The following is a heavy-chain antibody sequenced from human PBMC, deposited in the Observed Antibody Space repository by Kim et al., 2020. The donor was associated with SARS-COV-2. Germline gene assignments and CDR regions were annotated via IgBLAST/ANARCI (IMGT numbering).Heavy chain of an antibody. V-gene: IGHV3-30*04. Sequence: GGSLRLSCAASGFTFSSYAMDWVRQAPGKGLEWVAVISYDGSNKYYADSVKGRFTISRDNSKNTLYLQMNSLRAEDTAVYYCARAGDFDYWGQGTLVPVSS. J-gene: IGHJ4*02. CDR1: GFTFSSYA. CDR2: ISYDGSNK. CDR3: ARAGDFDY.